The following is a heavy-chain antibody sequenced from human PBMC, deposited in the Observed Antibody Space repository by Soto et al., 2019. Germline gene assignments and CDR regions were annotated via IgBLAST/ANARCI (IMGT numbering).Heavy chain of an antibody. J-gene: IGHJ4*02. CDR1: GFTFSNAW. CDR2: IKSKTDGGTT. Sequence: GGSLRLSCAASGFTFSNAWMNWVRQAPGKGLEWVGRIKSKTDGGTTDYAAPVKGRFTISRDDSKNTLYLQMNSLKTEDTAVYYCTTILYYDFWSGYYPLVGDLPRIDYWGQGTLVTVSS. V-gene: IGHV3-15*07. CDR3: TTILYYDFWSGYYPLVGDLPRIDY. D-gene: IGHD3-3*01.